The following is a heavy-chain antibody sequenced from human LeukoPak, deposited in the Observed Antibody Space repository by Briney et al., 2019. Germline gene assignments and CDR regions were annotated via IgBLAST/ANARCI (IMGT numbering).Heavy chain of an antibody. J-gene: IGHJ6*03. D-gene: IGHD2-21*01. Sequence: ASVKVSCKASGGTFSSYAISWVRQAPGQGLEWMGGIIPIFGTANYAQKFQGRVTITADESTSTAYMELSSLRSEDTAVYYCAADYCGGDCYSAIYYYYYYMDVWGKGTTVTVSS. V-gene: IGHV1-69*13. CDR3: AADYCGGDCYSAIYYYYYYMDV. CDR2: IIPIFGTA. CDR1: GGTFSSYA.